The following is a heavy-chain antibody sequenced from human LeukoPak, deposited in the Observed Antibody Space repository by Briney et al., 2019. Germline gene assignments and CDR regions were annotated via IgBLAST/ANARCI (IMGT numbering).Heavy chain of an antibody. D-gene: IGHD3-22*01. CDR3: ARVFRGMIVVPYYMDV. V-gene: IGHV3-48*03. CDR2: ISSSGSTI. CDR1: GFTFSSYE. J-gene: IGHJ6*03. Sequence: HPGGSLRLSCAASGFTFSSYEMNWVRQAPGKGLEWVSYISSSGSTIYYADSVKGRFTISRDNAENSLYLQMNSLRAEDTAVYYCARVFRGMIVVPYYMDVWGKGTTVTISS.